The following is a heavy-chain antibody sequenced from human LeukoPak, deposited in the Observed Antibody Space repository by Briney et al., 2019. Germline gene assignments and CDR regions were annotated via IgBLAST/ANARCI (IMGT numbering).Heavy chain of an antibody. Sequence: PSETLSLTCTVSGGSISSYYWSWIRQPAGKGLEWIGRIYTSGSTNYNPSLKSRVTMSVDTSKNQFSLKLSSVTAADTAVYYCAREVQWYYYDSSGYDWFDPWGQGTLVTVSS. CDR2: IYTSGST. CDR3: AREVQWYYYDSSGYDWFDP. D-gene: IGHD3-22*01. CDR1: GGSISSYY. V-gene: IGHV4-4*07. J-gene: IGHJ5*02.